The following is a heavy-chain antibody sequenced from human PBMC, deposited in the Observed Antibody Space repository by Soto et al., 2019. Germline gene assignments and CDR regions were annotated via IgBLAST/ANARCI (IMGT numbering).Heavy chain of an antibody. CDR2: IIPIFGTP. V-gene: IGHV1-69*06. Sequence: SVKVSCKAAGGAFSNHAISWVRQAPGQGLEWMGGIIPIFGTPMYAQGFKGRVTITADKSMSTVYMELSRLRSDDTAVYYCARDRTFSGYRGAYYYGMDVWGQGTTVTVSS. CDR3: ARDRTFSGYRGAYYYGMDV. J-gene: IGHJ6*02. D-gene: IGHD3-10*01. CDR1: GGAFSNHA.